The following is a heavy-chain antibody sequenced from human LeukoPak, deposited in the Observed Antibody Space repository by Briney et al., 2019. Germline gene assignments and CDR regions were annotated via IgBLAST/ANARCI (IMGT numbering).Heavy chain of an antibody. CDR1: GFTFSDYY. CDR2: ISSSSSYT. CDR3: VRDRVLRYFDWLLTGGYFDY. V-gene: IGHV3-11*06. J-gene: IGHJ4*02. D-gene: IGHD3-9*01. Sequence: GGSLRLSCAASGFTFSDYYMSWIRQAPGKGLEWVSYISSSSSYTNYADSVKGRFTISRDNAKNSLYLQMNSLRAEDTAVYYCVRDRVLRYFDWLLTGGYFDYWGQGTLVTVSS.